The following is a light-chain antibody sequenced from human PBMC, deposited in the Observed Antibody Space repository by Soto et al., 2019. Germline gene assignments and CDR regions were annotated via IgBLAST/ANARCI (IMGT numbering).Light chain of an antibody. CDR1: QSVSSY. J-gene: IGKJ1*01. CDR3: QQRTHWPRT. CDR2: DAP. Sequence: EIVLTQSPATLSLSPGERATLSCRASQSVSSYLAWYQQKPGQAPRLLIYDAPNRATGIPARFSGSGSGTDFTLTISSLEPEDFAVYYCQQRTHWPRTFGQGTKVDIK. V-gene: IGKV3-11*01.